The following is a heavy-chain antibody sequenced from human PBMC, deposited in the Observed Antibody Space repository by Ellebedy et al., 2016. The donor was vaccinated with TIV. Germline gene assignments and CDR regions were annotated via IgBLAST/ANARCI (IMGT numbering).Heavy chain of an antibody. V-gene: IGHV4-31*03. D-gene: IGHD2-15*01. J-gene: IGHJ4*02. CDR2: IYNTGST. Sequence: SETLSLTXTVSGDSIRNGGYQWNWVRHHPERGLEWIGYIYNTGSTFFHPSLKSRVSISIDTSNNQFSLTMKSVTAADTAVYYCARHHRDCSGGRCYTFDSWGQGTLVTVSS. CDR3: ARHHRDCSGGRCYTFDS. CDR1: GDSIRNGGYQ.